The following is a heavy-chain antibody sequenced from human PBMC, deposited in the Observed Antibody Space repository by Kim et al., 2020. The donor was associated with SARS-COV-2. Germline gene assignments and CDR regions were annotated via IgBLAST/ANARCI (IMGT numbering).Heavy chain of an antibody. CDR3: ARDLTMIVGGALDY. V-gene: IGHV3-30*01. D-gene: IGHD3-22*01. Sequence: AVSVKGRFTISRDNSKNTLYLQMHSLRAEDTAVYYCARDLTMIVGGALDYWGQGTLVTVSS. J-gene: IGHJ4*02.